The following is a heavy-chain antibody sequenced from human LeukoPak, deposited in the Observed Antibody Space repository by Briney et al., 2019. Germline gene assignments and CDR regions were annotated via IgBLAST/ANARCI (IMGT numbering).Heavy chain of an antibody. CDR1: GSSISSYY. J-gene: IGHJ3*02. D-gene: IGHD6-13*01. V-gene: IGHV4-59*01. CDR2: IYYSGST. Sequence: SETLSLTCTVSGSSISSYYWSWIRQPPGKGLEWIGYIYYSGSTNYNPSLKSRVTISVDTSKNQFSLKLSSVTAADTAVYYCARVYSDGAFDIWGQGTMVTVSS. CDR3: ARVYSDGAFDI.